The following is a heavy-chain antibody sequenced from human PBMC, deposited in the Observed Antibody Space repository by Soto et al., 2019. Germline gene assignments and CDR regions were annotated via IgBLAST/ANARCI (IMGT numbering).Heavy chain of an antibody. Sequence: EVQLVESGGGLVKPGGSLRLSCAASGSTFSSYSMNWVRQAPGKGLEWVSSISSSSSYIYYADSVKGRFTISRDNAKNSLYLQMNSLRAEDTAVYYCARDTYFYGSVSYGPWGQGTLVTVSS. D-gene: IGHD3-10*01. V-gene: IGHV3-21*01. CDR1: GSTFSSYS. J-gene: IGHJ5*02. CDR3: ARDTYFYGSVSYGP. CDR2: ISSSSSYI.